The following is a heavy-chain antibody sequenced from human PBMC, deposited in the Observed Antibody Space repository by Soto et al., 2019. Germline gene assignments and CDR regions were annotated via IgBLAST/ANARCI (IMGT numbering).Heavy chain of an antibody. Sequence: SETLSLTCAVYGGSFSGYYWSWIRQPPGKGLEWIGEINHSGSTNYNPSLKSRVTISVDTSKNQFSLRLSSVTAADTAVYYCARGRYNWNYWGQGTLVTVSS. D-gene: IGHD1-20*01. J-gene: IGHJ4*02. CDR3: ARGRYNWNY. CDR1: GGSFSGYY. V-gene: IGHV4-34*01. CDR2: INHSGST.